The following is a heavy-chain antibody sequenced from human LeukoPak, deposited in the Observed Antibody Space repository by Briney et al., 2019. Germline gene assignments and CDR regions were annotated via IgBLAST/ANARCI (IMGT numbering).Heavy chain of an antibody. D-gene: IGHD3-16*02. CDR2: ISPDGTNK. V-gene: IGHV3-30-3*01. Sequence: GGSLRLSCAASGFNFSSYAMHWVRQAPGKGLEWVAVISPDGTNKYYADSVKGRFTVSRDNSKNTLYLQMNSLRSEDTALFSCARVSAPTNYVWRSYRHWGQGTLVIVSS. CDR1: GFNFSSYA. J-gene: IGHJ4*02. CDR3: ARVSAPTNYVWRSYRH.